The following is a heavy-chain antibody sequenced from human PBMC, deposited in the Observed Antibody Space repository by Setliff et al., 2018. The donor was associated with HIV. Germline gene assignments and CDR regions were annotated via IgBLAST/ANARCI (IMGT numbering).Heavy chain of an antibody. Sequence: NPSETLSLTCIVSSGSISTSSYYWGWIRQPPGKGLEWIGYVYYSGSTYYNPSLKSRVTISVDTSKNQFSLKLSSVTAADTAVYYCARVPKYQLPRDYYMDVWGKGTTVTV. D-gene: IGHD2-2*01. CDR2: VYYSGST. CDR1: SGSISTSSYY. CDR3: ARVPKYQLPRDYYMDV. V-gene: IGHV4-39*07. J-gene: IGHJ6*03.